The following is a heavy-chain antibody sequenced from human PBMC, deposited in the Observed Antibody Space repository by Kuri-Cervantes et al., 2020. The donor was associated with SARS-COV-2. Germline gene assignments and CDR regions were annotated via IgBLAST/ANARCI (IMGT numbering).Heavy chain of an antibody. J-gene: IGHJ6*02. CDR3: AIRVPKSRDSSGYYSDYYYYGMDV. CDR1: GFTVSSNY. CDR2: IYSGGST. V-gene: IGHV3-53*01. D-gene: IGHD3-22*01. Sequence: GGSLRLSCAASGFTVSSNYMSWVRQAPGKGLEWVSVIYSGGSTYYADSVKGRFTISRDNSKNTLYLQMNSLRAEDTAVYYCAIRVPKSRDSSGYYSDYYYYGMDVWGQGTTVTVSS.